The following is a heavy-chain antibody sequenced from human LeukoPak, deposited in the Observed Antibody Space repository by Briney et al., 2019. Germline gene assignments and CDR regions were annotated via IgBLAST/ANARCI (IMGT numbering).Heavy chain of an antibody. J-gene: IGHJ6*02. Sequence: GSLRLSCAASGFTVSSNYMSWVRQAPGKGLEWVSDIYSGGSTYYADSVKGRFTISRDNSKNTLYLQMNSLRAEDTAVYYCARDQVLRMVRGVLSGMDVWGQGTTVTVSS. D-gene: IGHD3-10*01. V-gene: IGHV3-66*01. CDR1: GFTVSSNY. CDR3: ARDQVLRMVRGVLSGMDV. CDR2: IYSGGST.